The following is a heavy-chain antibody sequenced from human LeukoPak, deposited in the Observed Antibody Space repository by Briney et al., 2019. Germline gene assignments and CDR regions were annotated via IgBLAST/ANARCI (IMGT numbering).Heavy chain of an antibody. V-gene: IGHV3-53*01. J-gene: IGHJ4*02. Sequence: GGSLRLSCTVSGFTVSSNSMSWVRQAPGKGLEWVSFIYSGGNTHYSDSVKGRFTISRDNSKNTLYLQMNSLRAEDTAIYYCARRAGEYSHPYDYWGQGTLVTVSS. CDR1: GFTVSSNS. CDR2: IYSGGNT. CDR3: ARRAGEYSHPYDY. D-gene: IGHD2-15*01.